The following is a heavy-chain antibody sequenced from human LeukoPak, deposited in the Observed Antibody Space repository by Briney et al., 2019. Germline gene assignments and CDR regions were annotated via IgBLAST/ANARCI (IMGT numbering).Heavy chain of an antibody. CDR2: ISSSSSTI. V-gene: IGHV3-48*01. CDR3: ARDVVSSGYSLFDY. J-gene: IGHJ4*02. D-gene: IGHD3-22*01. CDR1: GFTFSSYS. Sequence: GGSLRLSCAASGFTFSSYSMNWVRQAPGKGLEWVSYISSSSSTIYYADSVKGRFTIPRDNAKNSLYLQMNSLRAEDTAVYYCARDVVSSGYSLFDYWGQGTLVTVSS.